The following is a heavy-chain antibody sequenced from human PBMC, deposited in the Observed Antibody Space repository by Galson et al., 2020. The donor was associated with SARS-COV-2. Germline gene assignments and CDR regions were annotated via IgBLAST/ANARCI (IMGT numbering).Heavy chain of an antibody. CDR1: GGSVSSGSYF. D-gene: IGHD4-17*01. CDR3: ARADMTQVTTGLSNWFDL. CDR2: VYHSGST. Sequence: SETLSLTCTVSGGSVSSGSYFWSWIRQPPGKGLEWIGYVYHSGSTNYNPSLKSRVTISLDTSKNQFSLKLISVTAADTAVFFCARADMTQVTTGLSNWFDLWGQGTLVTVSS. V-gene: IGHV4-61*01. J-gene: IGHJ5*02.